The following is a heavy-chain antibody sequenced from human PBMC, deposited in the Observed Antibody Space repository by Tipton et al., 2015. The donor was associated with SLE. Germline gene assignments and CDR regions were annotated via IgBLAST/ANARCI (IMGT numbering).Heavy chain of an antibody. D-gene: IGHD3-10*01. CDR2: IYQSGST. Sequence: TLSLTCVVSGYSIKSGYFWGWIRQPPGKGLEWIGSIYQSGSTYYNPSPKSRVSISGDTSKNQFSLKLRSVTAADTAVYYCATYGSGRYYYGMDVWGQGTTVTVSS. V-gene: IGHV4-38-2*01. CDR1: GYSIKSGYF. CDR3: ATYGSGRYYYGMDV. J-gene: IGHJ6*02.